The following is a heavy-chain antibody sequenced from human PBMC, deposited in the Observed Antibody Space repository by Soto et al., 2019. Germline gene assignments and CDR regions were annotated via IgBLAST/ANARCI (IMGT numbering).Heavy chain of an antibody. CDR2: IIPILGIA. J-gene: IGHJ4*02. V-gene: IGHV1-69*04. D-gene: IGHD2-15*01. Sequence: GQGLEWMGRIIPILGIANYAQKFQGRVTITADTSASTAYMELSSLRSEDTAVYYCARGPGGPDGPGDYWGQGTLVTVS. CDR3: ARGPGGPDGPGDY.